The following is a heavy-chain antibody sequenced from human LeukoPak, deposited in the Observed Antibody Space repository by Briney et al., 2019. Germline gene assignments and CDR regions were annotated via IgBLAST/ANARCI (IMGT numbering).Heavy chain of an antibody. CDR3: ARVRYSSGCFDY. CDR1: GYTFTGYY. Sequence: ASVKVSCKASGYTFTGYYMHWVRQAPGQGLELMGWINPNSGGTNYAQKFQGRVTMTRDTSISTAYMELSRLRSDDTAVYYCARVRYSSGCFDYWGQGTLVTVSS. J-gene: IGHJ4*02. V-gene: IGHV1-2*02. CDR2: INPNSGGT. D-gene: IGHD6-19*01.